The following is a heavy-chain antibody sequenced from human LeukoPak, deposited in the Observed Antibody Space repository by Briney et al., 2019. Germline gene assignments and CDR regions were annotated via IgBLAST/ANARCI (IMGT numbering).Heavy chain of an antibody. D-gene: IGHD6-6*01. CDR1: GYTFTGYY. Sequence: GASVKVSCKASGYTFTGYYMQWVRQAPGHGLEWMGWINPNSGGTSYAQKFQGRVTMTRDTSISTAYMELSRLRSDDRAVYYCARSLIAAPVDYWGQGALVTVSS. CDR3: ARSLIAAPVDY. J-gene: IGHJ4*02. V-gene: IGHV1-2*02. CDR2: INPNSGGT.